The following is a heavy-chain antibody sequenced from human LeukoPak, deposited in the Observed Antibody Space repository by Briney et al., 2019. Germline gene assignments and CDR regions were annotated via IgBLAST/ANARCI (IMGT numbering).Heavy chain of an antibody. CDR2: INHSGST. CDR1: GGSISSGGYY. D-gene: IGHD6-19*01. Sequence: SETLSLTCTVSGGSISSGGYYWSWIRQPPGKGLEWIGEINHSGSTNYNPSLKSRVTISVDTSKNQFSLKLSSATAADTAVYYCARRPGGSSGWYMIWGQGTLVTVSS. CDR3: ARRPGGSSGWYMI. V-gene: IGHV4-39*07. J-gene: IGHJ4*02.